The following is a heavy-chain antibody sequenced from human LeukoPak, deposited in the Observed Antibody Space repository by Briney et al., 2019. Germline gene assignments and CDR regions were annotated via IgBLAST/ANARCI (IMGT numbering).Heavy chain of an antibody. Sequence: GGSLRLSCAASGFTFDDYAMHWVRQAPGKGLEWVSGISWNSGTIDYAVSVKGRFTISRDNAKNSLYPQMDSLRAEDTALYYCAKDATYSSGWTDYWGQGILVTGSS. V-gene: IGHV3-9*01. J-gene: IGHJ4*02. CDR3: AKDATYSSGWTDY. CDR2: ISWNSGTI. D-gene: IGHD6-19*01. CDR1: GFTFDDYA.